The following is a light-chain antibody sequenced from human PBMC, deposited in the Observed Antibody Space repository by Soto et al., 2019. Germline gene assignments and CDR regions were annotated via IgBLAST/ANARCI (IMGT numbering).Light chain of an antibody. CDR2: DVD. V-gene: IGLV2-14*03. J-gene: IGLJ1*01. CDR1: SSDIGGYNF. CDR3: SSYTTSLTYV. Sequence: QSALTQPASLSGSPGQSISISCTGSSSDIGGYNFVSWYQQHPGKAPKLIMCDVDNRPSGVSNRFSGSKSGNTASLTISGLQAEDEADYYCSSYTTSLTYVFGTGTKLTVL.